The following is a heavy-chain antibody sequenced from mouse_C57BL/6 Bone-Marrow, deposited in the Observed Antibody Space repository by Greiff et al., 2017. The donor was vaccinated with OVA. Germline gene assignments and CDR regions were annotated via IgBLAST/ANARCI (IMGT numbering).Heavy chain of an antibody. J-gene: IGHJ1*03. V-gene: IGHV1-19*01. CDR3: ARGVAEDWYFDV. Sequence: EVQLQQSGPVLVKPGASVKMSCKASGYTFTDYYMNWVKQSHGKSLEWIGVINPYNGGTSYNQKFKGKATLTVDKSSSTAYMELNSLTSEDSAVYYCARGVAEDWYFDVWGTGTTVTVAS. CDR2: INPYNGGT. CDR1: GYTFTDYY.